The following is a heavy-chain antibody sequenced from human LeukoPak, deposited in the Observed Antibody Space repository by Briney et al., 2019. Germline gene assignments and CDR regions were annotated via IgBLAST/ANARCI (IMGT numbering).Heavy chain of an antibody. CDR1: GFTFSSYS. J-gene: IGHJ4*02. CDR3: ARGLRGVIQLPADY. Sequence: GGSLRLSCAASGFTFSSYSMNWVRQAPGKGLEWVSSISSSSSYIYYADSVKGRFTISRDNAKNPLYLQMNSLRAEDTAVYYCARGLRGVIQLPADYWGQGTLVTVSS. D-gene: IGHD3-10*01. CDR2: ISSSSSYI. V-gene: IGHV3-21*01.